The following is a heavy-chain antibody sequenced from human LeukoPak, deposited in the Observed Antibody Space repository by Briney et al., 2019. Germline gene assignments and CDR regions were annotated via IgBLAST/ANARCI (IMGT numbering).Heavy chain of an antibody. Sequence: ASVKVSCKASGYIFTRYYIHWVRQAPGQGLEWMGWINPNSGGTNYAQKFQGRVTMTRDTSISTAYMELSRLRSDDTAVYYCARVSGYSYGLNWFDPWGQGTLVTVSS. J-gene: IGHJ5*02. CDR2: INPNSGGT. CDR3: ARVSGYSYGLNWFDP. V-gene: IGHV1-2*02. D-gene: IGHD5-18*01. CDR1: GYIFTRYY.